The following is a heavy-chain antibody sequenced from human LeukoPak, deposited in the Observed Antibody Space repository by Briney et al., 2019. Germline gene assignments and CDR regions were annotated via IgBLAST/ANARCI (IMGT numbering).Heavy chain of an antibody. Sequence: SVKVSCKASGGTFSSYAISWVRQAPGQGLEWMGGIIPIFGTANYAQKFQGRVTMTTDTSTSTAYMELRSLRSDDTAVYYCARAVRGPFDYWGQGTLATVSS. V-gene: IGHV1-69*05. CDR3: ARAVRGPFDY. J-gene: IGHJ4*02. CDR1: GGTFSSYA. CDR2: IIPIFGTA. D-gene: IGHD3-10*01.